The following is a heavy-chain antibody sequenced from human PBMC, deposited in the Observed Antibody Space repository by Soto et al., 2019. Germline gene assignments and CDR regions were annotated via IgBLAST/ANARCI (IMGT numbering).Heavy chain of an antibody. V-gene: IGHV1-58*02. Sequence: QMQLVQSGPEVKKPGTSVKVSCKASGFTFTTSVMQWVRQARGQRLEWIGWVVVGSGDTDYAQKFQERVTITRDMXTGXAYMELSSLRSEDTAVYYCAAARNYVWGSYRPADDWGQGTLVIVSS. CDR1: GFTFTTSV. CDR2: VVVGSGDT. CDR3: AAARNYVWGSYRPADD. D-gene: IGHD3-16*02. J-gene: IGHJ4*02.